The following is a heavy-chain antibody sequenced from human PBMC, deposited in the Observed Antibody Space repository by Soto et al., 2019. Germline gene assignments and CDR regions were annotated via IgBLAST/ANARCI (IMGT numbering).Heavy chain of an antibody. CDR3: SRDQSLGQPVAFDV. Sequence: EVQLVESGGGLVTPGGSLRVSCAASGFTFRSYSMNWVRQAPGKGLEWISTISSNSAYIYYADSVEGRFTISRDNARNSVYLQLNSRRAEDTAIYYCSRDQSLGQPVAFDVWGQGTMVTVSS. CDR1: GFTFRSYS. J-gene: IGHJ3*01. V-gene: IGHV3-21*01. CDR2: ISSNSAYI.